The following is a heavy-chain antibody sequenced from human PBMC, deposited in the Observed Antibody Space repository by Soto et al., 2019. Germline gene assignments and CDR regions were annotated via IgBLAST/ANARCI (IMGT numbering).Heavy chain of an antibody. D-gene: IGHD6-25*01. CDR3: ATMKRARLDS. J-gene: IGHJ4*02. CDR1: GIMSSGYG. V-gene: IGHV1-69*09. Sequence: QEQVVQSGPAMKEPGSSVKVSCRASGIMSSGYGFSWVQQAPGQGLEWVGMINPILDSTHYAPNLQGRVSLGVDTLRDTAYLEVTSLRLEDTAIYFCATMKRARLDSWGRGTVVTVSS. CDR2: INPILDST.